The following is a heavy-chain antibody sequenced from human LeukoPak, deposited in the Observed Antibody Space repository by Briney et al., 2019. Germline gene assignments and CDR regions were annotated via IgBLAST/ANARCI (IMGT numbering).Heavy chain of an antibody. V-gene: IGHV3-48*03. J-gene: IGHJ3*01. CDR3: ARDTYDILTGYYKWAFDV. Sequence: PGGSLRLSCAASGFTFSNYEMNWVRQAPGKGLEWVSYISSSGSTIYYADSVKGRFTISRDNAKNSLYLQMNSLRAEDTAVYYCARDTYDILTGYYKWAFDVWGQGTMVTVSS. D-gene: IGHD3-9*01. CDR2: ISSSGSTI. CDR1: GFTFSNYE.